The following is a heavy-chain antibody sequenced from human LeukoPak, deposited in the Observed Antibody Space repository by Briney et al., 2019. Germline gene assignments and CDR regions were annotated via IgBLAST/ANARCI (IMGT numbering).Heavy chain of an antibody. CDR3: AREHPWSYSDAFGI. Sequence: SQTLSLTCTVSGGSISSGGYYWSWIRQHPGKGLEWIGYIYYSGSTYYNPSLKSRVTISVDTSKNQFSLKLSSVTAADTAVYYCAREHPWSYSDAFGIWGQGTMVTVSS. CDR1: GGSISSGGYY. V-gene: IGHV4-31*03. D-gene: IGHD1-26*01. J-gene: IGHJ3*02. CDR2: IYYSGST.